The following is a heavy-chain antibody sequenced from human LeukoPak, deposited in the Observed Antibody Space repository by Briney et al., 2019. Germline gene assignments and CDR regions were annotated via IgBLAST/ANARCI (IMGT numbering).Heavy chain of an antibody. Sequence: GGSLRLSCAASRLTFHDYALHWVRQAPGKGLETASGNSWNSGSIGYADSVKGRFTISRDNAKNSLYLQMNSLRAEDTALYYCAKEGGAIAAAAFFDYWGQGTLVTVSS. CDR3: AKEGGAIAAAAFFDY. CDR1: RLTFHDYA. D-gene: IGHD6-13*01. V-gene: IGHV3-9*01. J-gene: IGHJ4*02. CDR2: NSWNSGSI.